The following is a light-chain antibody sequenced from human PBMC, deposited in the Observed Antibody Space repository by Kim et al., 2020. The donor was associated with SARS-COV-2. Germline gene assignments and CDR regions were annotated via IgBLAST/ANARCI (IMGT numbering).Light chain of an antibody. J-gene: IGLJ2*01. CDR2: GNN. CDR3: SAWDDSLNGLL. Sequence: GQRVTISCSGSTSNIGSNTVNWYQQRPGTAPKLIMIGNNERPSGVPDRFSGSKSDTSASLAISGLQSDDEADYYCSAWDDSLNGLLFGGGTQLTVL. CDR1: TSNIGSNT. V-gene: IGLV1-44*01.